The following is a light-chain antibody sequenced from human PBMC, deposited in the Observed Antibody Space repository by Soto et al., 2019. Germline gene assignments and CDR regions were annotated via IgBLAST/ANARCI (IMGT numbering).Light chain of an antibody. V-gene: IGLV1-40*01. CDR3: QSYDSSLSGLEVV. J-gene: IGLJ2*01. CDR2: GNS. CDR1: SSNIGAGYD. Sequence: QSVLTQPPSVSGAPGQRVTISCTGSSSNIGAGYDVHWYQQLPGTAPKLLIYGNSNRPSGVPDRFSGSKSGTSASLAITGLQAEDEADYFSQSYDSSLSGLEVVFGGGTTLTVL.